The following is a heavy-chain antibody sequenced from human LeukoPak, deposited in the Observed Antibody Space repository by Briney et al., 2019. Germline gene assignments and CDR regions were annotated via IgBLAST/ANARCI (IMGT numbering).Heavy chain of an antibody. V-gene: IGHV1-2*02. D-gene: IGHD4-17*01. J-gene: IGHJ4*02. Sequence: ASVKVSCKASGYTFTGFHMHWVRQAPGQGLEWMGWIDSNSGGTSYAQTFQGRVTMTRDTSISTAYMELSEMRSDDTAVYYCARGGNIYGDYYLDYWGQGTLVTVSS. CDR2: IDSNSGGT. CDR3: ARGGNIYGDYYLDY. CDR1: GYTFTGFH.